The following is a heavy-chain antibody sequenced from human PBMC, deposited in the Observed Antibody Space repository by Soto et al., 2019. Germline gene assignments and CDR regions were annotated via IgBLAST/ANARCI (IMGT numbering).Heavy chain of an antibody. CDR3: ARAPEGYRPSEFAY. CDR2: IYHSGST. V-gene: IGHV4-30-2*01. Sequence: SETLSLTCAVSGGSISSGGYSWSWIRQPPGKGLEWIGYIYHSGSTYYNPSLKSRVTISVDRSKNQFSLKLSSVTAADTAVYYCARAPEGYRPSEFAYWGQGTLVTVSS. D-gene: IGHD5-18*01. CDR1: GGSISSGGYS. J-gene: IGHJ4*02.